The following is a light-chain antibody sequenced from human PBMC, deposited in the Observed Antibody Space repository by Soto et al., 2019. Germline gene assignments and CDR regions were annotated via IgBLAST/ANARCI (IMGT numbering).Light chain of an antibody. CDR2: DAS. CDR1: QSVSSY. CDR3: QQRSNWPPIP. V-gene: IGKV3-11*01. J-gene: IGKJ5*01. Sequence: EIVLTQFPVTLSLSPGEGATLSCRASQSVSSYLAWYQQKPGQAPRLLIYDASNRATGIPARFSGGGSGTDFTLTIDNLEPEDFAIYYCQQRSNWPPIPVAQGTRL.